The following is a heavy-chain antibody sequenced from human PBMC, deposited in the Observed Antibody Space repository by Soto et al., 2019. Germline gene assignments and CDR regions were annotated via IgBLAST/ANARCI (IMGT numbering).Heavy chain of an antibody. J-gene: IGHJ4*02. CDR2: IYWNDDK. V-gene: IGHV2-5*01. CDR1: GFSLSTSGVG. CDR3: AHVASMVYAIPFDY. Sequence: GPTLVNPTQTLTLTCTFSGFSLSTSGVGVGWIRQPPGKALEWLALIYWNDDKRSSPSLKSRLTITKDTSKNQVVLTMTNMDPVDTATYYCAHVASMVYAIPFDYWGQGTLVTVSS. D-gene: IGHD2-8*01.